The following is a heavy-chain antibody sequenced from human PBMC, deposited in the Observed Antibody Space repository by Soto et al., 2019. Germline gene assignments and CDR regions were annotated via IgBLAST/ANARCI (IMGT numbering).Heavy chain of an antibody. CDR1: GGSISSYY. Sequence: PSETLSLTCTVSGGSISSYYWSWIRQPPGKGLEWIGYIYYSGSTNYNPSLKSRVTISVDTSKNQFSLKLSSVTAADTAVYYCARENYGDYVTLGDYWGQGTLVTVSS. D-gene: IGHD4-17*01. V-gene: IGHV4-59*01. CDR2: IYYSGST. CDR3: ARENYGDYVTLGDY. J-gene: IGHJ4*02.